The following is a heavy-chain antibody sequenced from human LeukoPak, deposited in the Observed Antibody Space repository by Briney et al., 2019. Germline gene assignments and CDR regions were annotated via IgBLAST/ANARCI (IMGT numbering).Heavy chain of an antibody. V-gene: IGHV4-34*01. CDR2: INHSGST. D-gene: IGHD3-9*01. Sequence: SETPSLTCAVYGGSFSGYYWSWIRQPPGKGLEWIGEINHSGSTNYNPSLKSRVTISVDTSKNQFSLKLSSVTAADTAVYYCARLRVEHVLRYFAWFRYFDYWGQGTLVTVSS. J-gene: IGHJ4*02. CDR1: GGSFSGYY. CDR3: ARLRVEHVLRYFAWFRYFDY.